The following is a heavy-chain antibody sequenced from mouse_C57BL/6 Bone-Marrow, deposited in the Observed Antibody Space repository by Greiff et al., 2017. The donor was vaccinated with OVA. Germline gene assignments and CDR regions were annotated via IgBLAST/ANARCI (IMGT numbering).Heavy chain of an antibody. V-gene: IGHV1-54*01. CDR1: GYAFTNYL. CDR3: ARWGYYYDSSYGYYAMDY. CDR2: INPGSGGT. J-gene: IGHJ4*01. Sequence: VKLQESGAELVRPGPSVKVSCKASGYAFTNYLIEWVKQRPGQGLEWIGVINPGSGGTNYNEKFKGKATLTADKSSSTAYMQLSSLTSEDSAVYFCARWGYYYDSSYGYYAMDYWGQGTSVTVSS. D-gene: IGHD1-1*01.